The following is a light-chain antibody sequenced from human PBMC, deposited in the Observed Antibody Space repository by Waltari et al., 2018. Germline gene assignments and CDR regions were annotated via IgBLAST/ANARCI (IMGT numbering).Light chain of an antibody. CDR3: SSYAGSSKGV. Sequence: QSALTQPASVSGSPGQSITLSCTGTSSDVGNYKRLSWYQQHPGKDPKLMIYAVSKRPSGVSDRFSGSKSGDMASLTISGLQPEDEAEYFCSSYAGSSKGVFGGGTKVTVL. CDR1: SSDVGNYKR. V-gene: IGLV2-23*02. J-gene: IGLJ2*01. CDR2: AVS.